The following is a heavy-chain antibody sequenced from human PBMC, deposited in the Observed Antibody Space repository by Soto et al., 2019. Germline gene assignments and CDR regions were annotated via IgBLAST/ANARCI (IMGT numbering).Heavy chain of an antibody. CDR1: GFTFSSYA. V-gene: IGHV3-23*01. Sequence: EVQLLESGGGLVQPGGSRRLSCAASGFTFSSYAMNWVRQAPGTGLEWVSTISGSGGSTYYADSVKGRFTISRDNSKNTLYLQMNRLRAEDTAVYYCAKTSPSGSYLAPFDYWGQGTLVTVSS. J-gene: IGHJ4*02. CDR3: AKTSPSGSYLAPFDY. CDR2: ISGSGGST. D-gene: IGHD3-10*01.